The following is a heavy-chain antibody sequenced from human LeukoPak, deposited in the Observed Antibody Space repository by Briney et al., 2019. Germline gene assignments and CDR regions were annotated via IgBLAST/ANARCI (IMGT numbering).Heavy chain of an antibody. CDR3: ARHGHYDFWSGYSLDY. V-gene: IGHV3-64*01. D-gene: IGHD3-3*01. CDR1: GFTFSSYA. CDR2: ISSNGGST. Sequence: QPGGSLRLSCAASGFTFSSYAMHWVRQAPGKGLEYVSAISSNGGSTYYANSVKGRFTISRDNSKNTLYLQMGSLRAEDTAVYYCARHGHYDFWSGYSLDYWGQGTLVTVSS. J-gene: IGHJ4*02.